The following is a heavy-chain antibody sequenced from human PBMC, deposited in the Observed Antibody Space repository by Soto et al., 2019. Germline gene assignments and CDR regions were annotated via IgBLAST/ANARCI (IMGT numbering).Heavy chain of an antibody. J-gene: IGHJ4*02. V-gene: IGHV3-33*01. CDR3: ARDRKDDGSGNSAGFD. D-gene: IGHD3-22*01. Sequence: QVQLVESGGGVVQPGRSLRLSCAASGFTFSNYGMYWVRQAPGKGLEWVAVIYYDGSEKYYADSVKGRFTISRDNSENTLYLHMNSLRVEDTAVYYCARDRKDDGSGNSAGFDWGQGTLVTVSS. CDR2: IYYDGSEK. CDR1: GFTFSNYG.